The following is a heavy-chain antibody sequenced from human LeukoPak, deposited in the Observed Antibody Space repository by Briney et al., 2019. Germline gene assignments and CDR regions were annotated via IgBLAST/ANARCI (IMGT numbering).Heavy chain of an antibody. V-gene: IGHV3-11*01. Sequence: TGGSLRLSCAASGFTFSDYYMSWIRQAPGKGLEWVSYISSSGSTIYYADSVKGRFTISRDNAKNSLYLQMNSLRAEDTAVYYCAGEDSSHGGGDCYSAETWGQGTLVTVSS. CDR2: ISSSGSTI. CDR3: AGEDSSHGGGDCYSAET. CDR1: GFTFSDYY. J-gene: IGHJ5*02. D-gene: IGHD2-21*02.